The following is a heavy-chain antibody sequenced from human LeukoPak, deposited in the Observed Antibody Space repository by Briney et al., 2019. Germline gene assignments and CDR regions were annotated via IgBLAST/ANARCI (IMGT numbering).Heavy chain of an antibody. J-gene: IGHJ6*03. V-gene: IGHV3-21*01. CDR3: ARDSLHGSVWYVGYYYYMDV. D-gene: IGHD6-19*01. CDR1: GFTVSSYS. Sequence: GGSLRLSCAASGFTVSSYSMNCVSQAPVKVIDLTSSIRSSYSYIYYAESVTGRLTISRDNAKNSLYLQMNSLRAEDTAVYYCARDSLHGSVWYVGYYYYMDVWGKGTTVTVSS. CDR2: IRSSYSYI.